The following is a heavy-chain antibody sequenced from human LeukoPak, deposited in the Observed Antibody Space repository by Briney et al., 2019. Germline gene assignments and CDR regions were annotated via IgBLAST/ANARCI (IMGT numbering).Heavy chain of an antibody. CDR2: ISSSCSTV. D-gene: IGHD6-13*01. Sequence: GGALRLSCAASGFTFSRYEMNWVRQAPGKGLEWVSYISSSCSTVYYADSVKGRFTSSRDKAKNSLYLQMNSLRAEDTAVYYCARGSMGIAAAGTDYWGQGTLVTVSS. J-gene: IGHJ4*02. CDR3: ARGSMGIAAAGTDY. V-gene: IGHV3-48*03. CDR1: GFTFSRYE.